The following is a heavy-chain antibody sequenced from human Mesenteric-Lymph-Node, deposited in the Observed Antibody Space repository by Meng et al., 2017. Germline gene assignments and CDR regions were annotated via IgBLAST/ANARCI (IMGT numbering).Heavy chain of an antibody. Sequence: QVRLQESGPGLVQPSQTLSLTCTVSGGSISSGDYYWSWIRQPPGKGLELIGHIYYSGSTSYNPSLKSRVTISVDTSNNQFSLKLSSVTAADTAVYYCARVGWRQWSFDLWGRGTLVTVSS. CDR3: ARVGWRQWSFDL. V-gene: IGHV4-30-4*01. CDR2: IYYSGST. J-gene: IGHJ2*01. D-gene: IGHD5-18*01. CDR1: GGSISSGDYY.